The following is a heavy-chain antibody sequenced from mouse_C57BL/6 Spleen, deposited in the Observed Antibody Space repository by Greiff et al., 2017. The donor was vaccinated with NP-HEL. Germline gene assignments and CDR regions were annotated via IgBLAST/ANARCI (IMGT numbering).Heavy chain of an antibody. CDR1: GYTFTSYW. J-gene: IGHJ4*01. CDR3: ARQGARYCAMDY. CDR2: IDPSDSYT. Sequence: QVQLQQPGAELVKPGASVKLSCKASGYTFTSYWMQWVKQRPGQGLEWIGEIDPSDSYTNYNQKFKGKATLTVDTSSSTAYMQLSSLTSEDSAVYYCARQGARYCAMDYWGKGTSVTVSS. D-gene: IGHD3-1*01. V-gene: IGHV1-50*01.